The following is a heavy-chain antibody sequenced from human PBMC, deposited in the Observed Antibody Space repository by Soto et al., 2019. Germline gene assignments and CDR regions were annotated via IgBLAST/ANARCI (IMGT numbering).Heavy chain of an antibody. J-gene: IGHJ4*02. V-gene: IGHV1-69*12. CDR3: ARESRYCSGGSCYFLPGIDY. D-gene: IGHD2-15*01. Sequence: QVQLVQSGAEVKKPGSSVKVSCKASGGTFSSYAISWVRQAPGQGLEWMGGIIPIFGTANYAQKFQGRVTITADESTGTAYMELSSLRSEDTDVYYCARESRYCSGGSCYFLPGIDYWGQGTLVTAPS. CDR2: IIPIFGTA. CDR1: GGTFSSYA.